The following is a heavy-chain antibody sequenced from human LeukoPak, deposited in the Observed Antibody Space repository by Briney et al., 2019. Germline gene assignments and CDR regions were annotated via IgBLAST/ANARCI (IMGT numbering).Heavy chain of an antibody. J-gene: IGHJ6*02. Sequence: SGTPSLTCAVSGGSISSSNWWSWVRQPPGKGLEWIGEIYHSGSTNYNPSLKSRVTISVDKSKNQFSLKLSSVTAADTAVYYCARMGDCSSTSCYVHYYYGMDVWGQGTTVTVSS. CDR3: ARMGDCSSTSCYVHYYYGMDV. V-gene: IGHV4-4*02. CDR1: GGSISSSNW. D-gene: IGHD2-2*01. CDR2: IYHSGST.